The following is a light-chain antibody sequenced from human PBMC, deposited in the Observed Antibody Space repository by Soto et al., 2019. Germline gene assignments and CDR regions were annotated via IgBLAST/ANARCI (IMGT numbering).Light chain of an antibody. J-gene: IGKJ1*01. CDR1: QSIGSN. V-gene: IGKV3-20*01. CDR3: QQYGGSTRT. CDR2: GAS. Sequence: EVLMTQSQGTLSVSPGERVTVSCRASQSIGSNLAWYQQKPGQAPRLLIYGASTRVIGVPDRFSGSGSGTDFTLSISRLEPEDFAVYYCQQYGGSTRTFGQGTKVEIK.